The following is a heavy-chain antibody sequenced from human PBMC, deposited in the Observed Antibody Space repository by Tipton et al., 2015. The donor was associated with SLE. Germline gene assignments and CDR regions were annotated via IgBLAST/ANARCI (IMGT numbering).Heavy chain of an antibody. Sequence: LRLSCTVSGGSIGSSSYYWGWIRQPPGKGLEWIGSIYYSGSTNYNPSLKSRVTISVDTSKNQFSLKLSSVTAADTAVYYCARDTPSITIFGVAFDPWGQGTLVTVSS. CDR3: ARDTPSITIFGVAFDP. V-gene: IGHV4-39*07. D-gene: IGHD3-3*01. CDR2: IYYSGST. J-gene: IGHJ5*02. CDR1: GGSIGSSSYY.